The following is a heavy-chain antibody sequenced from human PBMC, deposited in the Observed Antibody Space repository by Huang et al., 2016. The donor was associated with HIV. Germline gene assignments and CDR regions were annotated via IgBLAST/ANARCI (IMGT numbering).Heavy chain of an antibody. CDR2: IPCEGHKT. CDR3: AKDHGQCLGTTCYFRGMDV. Sequence: LVESGGGVVQPGRLLRLSCVASGFNFKTYGMHWVRQAPGKGLEWVAIIPCEGHKTYYSDFAEGRFTISRGNSRNTISLEMSSLRPDETAMYYCAKDHGQCLGTTCYFRGMDVWGPGTMVTVSS. J-gene: IGHJ6*02. V-gene: IGHV3-30*18. D-gene: IGHD1-7*01. CDR1: GFNFKTYG.